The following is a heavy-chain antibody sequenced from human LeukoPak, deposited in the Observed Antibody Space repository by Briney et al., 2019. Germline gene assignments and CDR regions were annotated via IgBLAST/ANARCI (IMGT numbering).Heavy chain of an antibody. V-gene: IGHV4-31*03. CDR2: IYYSGST. J-gene: IGHJ4*02. D-gene: IGHD3-10*01. CDR3: ARSYDSGNYDY. Sequence: NPSQTLSLTCTVSGGSISSGNYFWNWIRQHPGKGLEWIGCIYYSGSTYHNPSLKSRVTISVDTSKSQFSLKLSSVTAADMAVYYCARSYDSGNYDYWGQGTLVTVSS. CDR1: GGSISSGNYF.